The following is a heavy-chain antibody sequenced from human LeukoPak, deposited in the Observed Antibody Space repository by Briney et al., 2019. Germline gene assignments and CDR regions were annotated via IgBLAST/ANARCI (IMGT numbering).Heavy chain of an antibody. CDR2: ISTYNGNS. V-gene: IGHV1-18*01. Sequence: ASVKVSCKASGYTFTSYSINWVRQAPGQGLEWMGWISTYNGNSNYAQKLQGRVTMTTDTSTSTAYMELRSLRSDDTAMYYCAKDRWRDGSSSFDNWGQGTLVIVSS. CDR1: GYTFTSYS. J-gene: IGHJ4*02. D-gene: IGHD6-6*01. CDR3: AKDRWRDGSSSFDN.